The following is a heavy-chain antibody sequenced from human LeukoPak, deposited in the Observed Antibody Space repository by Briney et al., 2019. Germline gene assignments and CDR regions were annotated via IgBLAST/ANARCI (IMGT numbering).Heavy chain of an antibody. CDR3: ARGGDFGVVTDY. J-gene: IGHJ4*02. Sequence: GGSLRLSCAASGFTFSTYSMNWVRQAPGKPLEWVSSISSSGSFIYYADSVKGRFTISRDNAKNSLYLQMNSLRAEDTAVYYCARGGDFGVVTDYWGQGTLVTVSS. CDR2: ISSSGSFI. D-gene: IGHD3-3*01. CDR1: GFTFSTYS. V-gene: IGHV3-21*01.